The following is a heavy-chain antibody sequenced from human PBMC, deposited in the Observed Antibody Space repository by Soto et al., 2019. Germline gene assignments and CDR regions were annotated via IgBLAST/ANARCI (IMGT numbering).Heavy chain of an antibody. CDR2: IIPIFGTA. CDR3: ARDSLGSSSPYYYYGMDV. Sequence: ASVKVSCKASGGTFSSYAISWVRQAPGQGLEWMGGIIPIFGTANYAQKFQGRVTITADESTSTAYMELSSLRSEDTAVYYCARDSLGSSSPYYYYGMDVWGQGTTVTVSS. D-gene: IGHD6-6*01. J-gene: IGHJ6*02. V-gene: IGHV1-69*13. CDR1: GGTFSSYA.